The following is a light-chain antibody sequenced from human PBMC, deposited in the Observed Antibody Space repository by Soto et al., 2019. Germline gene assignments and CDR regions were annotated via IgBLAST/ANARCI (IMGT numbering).Light chain of an antibody. CDR3: QSYDSTIYVV. CDR2: EDN. J-gene: IGLJ2*01. Sequence: NFMLTQPHSVSESPGKTVTISCTRSSGSIASNYVQWYQQRPGSAPTTVIYEDNQRLSGVPDRFSGSIDSSSNSASLTISGLKTEDEADYYCQSYDSTIYVVFGGGTKLTVL. V-gene: IGLV6-57*04. CDR1: SGSIASNY.